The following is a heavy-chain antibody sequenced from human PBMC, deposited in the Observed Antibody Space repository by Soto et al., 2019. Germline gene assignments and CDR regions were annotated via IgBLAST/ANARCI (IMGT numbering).Heavy chain of an antibody. CDR2: IWYDGSKE. D-gene: IGHD2-15*01. CDR3: ATLAAKSGFDI. CDR1: GFTFSSYG. J-gene: IGHJ3*02. Sequence: QVQLVESGGGVVQPGKSLRLSCATSGFTFSSYGMHWVRQAPGKGLEWVSVIWYDGSKEEYIDSVKCRFTISRDNSKNTLYLQMNSLRDDDTAVYYCATLAAKSGFDIWGQGTLVTVSS. V-gene: IGHV3-33*03.